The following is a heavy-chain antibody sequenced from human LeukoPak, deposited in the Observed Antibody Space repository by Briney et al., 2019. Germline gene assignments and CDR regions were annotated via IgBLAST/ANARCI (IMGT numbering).Heavy chain of an antibody. V-gene: IGHV3-33*06. CDR3: AKDIMAYSYGAFDY. CDR2: IWYDGSNK. Sequence: GGSLRLSCAASGFTFSSYGMHWVRQAPGKGLEWEAVIWYDGSNKYYADSVKGRFTISRDNSKNTLYLQMNSLRAEDTAVYYCAKDIMAYSYGAFDYWGQGTLVTVSS. CDR1: GFTFSSYG. D-gene: IGHD5-18*01. J-gene: IGHJ4*02.